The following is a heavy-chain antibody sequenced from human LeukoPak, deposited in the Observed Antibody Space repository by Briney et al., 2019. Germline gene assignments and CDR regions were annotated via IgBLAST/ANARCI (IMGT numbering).Heavy chain of an antibody. CDR3: ARSLYRYSSGWYYFDY. J-gene: IGHJ4*02. Sequence: GESLKISCKGSGYSFTSYWIGWVRQMPGKGLEWMGIIYSGDSDTRYSPSFQGQVTISADKSISTAYLQWSSLKASDTAMYYCARSLYRYSSGWYYFDYWGQGTLVTVSS. V-gene: IGHV5-51*01. D-gene: IGHD6-19*01. CDR2: IYSGDSDT. CDR1: GYSFTSYW.